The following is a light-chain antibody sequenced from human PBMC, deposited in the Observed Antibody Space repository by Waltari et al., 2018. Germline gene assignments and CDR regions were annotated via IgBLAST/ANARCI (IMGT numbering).Light chain of an antibody. CDR1: NIGSKR. CDR3: QVWDDSGDHPV. Sequence: SYVLTQPPSESVAPGKAARITCGGDNIGSKRVHWYQQRPGQAPVLVIHYDSGRPSGIPERFSGSNSGNTATLTISRVEAGDEADYYCQVWDDSGDHPVFGGGTKLTVL. V-gene: IGLV3-21*04. CDR2: YDS. J-gene: IGLJ3*02.